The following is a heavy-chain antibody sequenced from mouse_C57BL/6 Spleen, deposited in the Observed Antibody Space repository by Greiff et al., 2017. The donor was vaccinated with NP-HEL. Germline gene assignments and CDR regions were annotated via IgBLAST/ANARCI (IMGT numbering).Heavy chain of an antibody. J-gene: IGHJ3*01. D-gene: IGHD2-4*01. Sequence: VQLKQSGAELVKPGASVKLSCTASGFTFTDYYMHWVKQRTEQGLEWIGRIDPGDGETKYTPKFQGKATITADTSSNTAYLQLSSLTSEDTDFYYCALYYDYDGGFAYWGQGTLVTVSA. CDR2: IDPGDGET. CDR3: ALYYDYDGGFAY. V-gene: IGHV14-2*01. CDR1: GFTFTDYY.